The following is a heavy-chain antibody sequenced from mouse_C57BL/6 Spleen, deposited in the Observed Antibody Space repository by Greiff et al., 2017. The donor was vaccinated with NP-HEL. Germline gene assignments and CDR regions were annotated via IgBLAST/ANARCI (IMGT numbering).Heavy chain of an antibody. J-gene: IGHJ1*03. CDR3: TRDTTVVDWYFDV. D-gene: IGHD1-1*01. V-gene: IGHV5-9-1*02. CDR2: ISSGGDYI. CDR1: GFTFSSYA. Sequence: EVQRVESGEGLVKPGGSLKLSCAASGFTFSSYAMSWVRQTPEKRLEWVAYISSGGDYIYYADTVKGRFTISRDNARNTLYLQMSSLKSEDTAMYYCTRDTTVVDWYFDVWGTGTTVTVSS.